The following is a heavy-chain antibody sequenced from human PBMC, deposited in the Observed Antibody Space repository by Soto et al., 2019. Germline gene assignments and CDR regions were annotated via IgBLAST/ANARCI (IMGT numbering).Heavy chain of an antibody. V-gene: IGHV3-23*01. J-gene: IGHJ4*02. CDR1: GFTFSSYA. CDR3: ASARSMIVVVIQPLDY. CDR2: ISGSGGST. Sequence: LRLSCAASGFTFSSYAMSWVRQAPGKGLEWVSAISGSGGSTYYADSVKGRFTISRDNSKNTLYLQMNSLRAEDTAVYYCASARSMIVVVIQPLDYWGQGTLVAVSS. D-gene: IGHD3-22*01.